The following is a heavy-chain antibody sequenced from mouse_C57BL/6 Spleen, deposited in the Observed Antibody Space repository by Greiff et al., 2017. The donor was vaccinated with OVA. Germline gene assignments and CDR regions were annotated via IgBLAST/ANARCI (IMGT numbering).Heavy chain of an antibody. D-gene: IGHD1-1*01. CDR1: GYTFTDYN. CDR2: INPNNGGT. Sequence: EVQLQQSGPELVKPGASVKIPCKASGYTFTDYNMDWVKQSHGKSLEWIGDINPNNGGTIYNQKFKGKATLTVDKSSSTAYMELRSLTSEDTAVYYCARSGYYGSSLIFDYWGQGTTLTVSS. CDR3: ARSGYYGSSLIFDY. V-gene: IGHV1-18*01. J-gene: IGHJ2*01.